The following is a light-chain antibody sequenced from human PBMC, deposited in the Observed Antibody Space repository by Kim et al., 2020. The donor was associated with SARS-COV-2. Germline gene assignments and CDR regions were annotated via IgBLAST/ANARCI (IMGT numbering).Light chain of an antibody. V-gene: IGKV1-39*01. CDR1: QSIATF. CDR2: AAS. Sequence: DIQLTQSPSSLSASVGDRFTITCRANQSIATFLTWFQQKPGQAPKLLIYAASSLQSGVPPRFTASGSGTHFTLTINSLEPDDFATYYWQQSYSTLVYSFGQGTKLEI. J-gene: IGKJ2*01. CDR3: QQSYSTLVYS.